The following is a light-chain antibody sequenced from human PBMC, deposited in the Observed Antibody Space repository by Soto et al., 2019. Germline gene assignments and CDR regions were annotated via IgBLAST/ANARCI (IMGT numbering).Light chain of an antibody. CDR2: GAS. J-gene: IGKJ1*01. Sequence: EIVLTQSPATLSLSPGERATLSCRASQNVGNYLAWYQQKPGQAPRLLIYGASTRATGIPARFSGSGSGTEFTLAISSLQSEDFALYYCQQYDSWPRTVGQGTKVEIK. V-gene: IGKV3-15*01. CDR1: QNVGNY. CDR3: QQYDSWPRT.